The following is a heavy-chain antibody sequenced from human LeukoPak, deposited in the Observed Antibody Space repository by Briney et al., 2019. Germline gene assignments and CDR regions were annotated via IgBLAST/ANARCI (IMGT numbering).Heavy chain of an antibody. CDR2: ISGSGGST. D-gene: IGHD2-2*02. J-gene: IGHJ4*02. V-gene: IGHV3-23*01. CDR3: AKASRRHCGSSSCYTLDY. Sequence: GGSLRLSCAASGFTFSSYAMSWVRQAPGKGLEWVSAISGSGGSTYYADSVKGRFTISRDNSKNTLYLQMNSLRAEDTAVYYCAKASRRHCGSSSCYTLDYWVQGTLVTVSS. CDR1: GFTFSSYA.